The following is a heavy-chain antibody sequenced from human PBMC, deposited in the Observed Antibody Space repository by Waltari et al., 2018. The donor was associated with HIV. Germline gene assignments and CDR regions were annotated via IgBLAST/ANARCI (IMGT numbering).Heavy chain of an antibody. CDR1: GFTFRSSP. J-gene: IGHJ6*02. V-gene: IGHV3-23*01. CDR3: AKGCGSGYYHYGMDV. CDR2: ISGSGGST. Sequence: EVQLLESGGGLVQPGGSQRFSCAASGFTFRSSPMSWVRQAPGKGLEWVSAISGSGGSTYYADSVKGRFTISRDNSKNTLYLQMNSLRAEDTAVYYCAKGCGSGYYHYGMDVWGQGTMVTVSS. D-gene: IGHD2-21*01.